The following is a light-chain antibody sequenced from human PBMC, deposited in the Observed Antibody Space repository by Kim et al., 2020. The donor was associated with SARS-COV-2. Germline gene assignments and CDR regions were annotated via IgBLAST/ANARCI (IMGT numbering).Light chain of an antibody. CDR2: KAS. CDR3: QQYNSYSPWT. J-gene: IGKJ1*01. V-gene: IGKV1-5*03. CDR1: QSISGL. Sequence: DIQMTQSPSTLSASVGDRVTITCRASQSISGLLAWYQQRPGKAPKLLIYKASTLESGVPSRFSGSGSGTEFTLTISILQPDDFATYYCQQYNSYSPWTFGQGTKVDIK.